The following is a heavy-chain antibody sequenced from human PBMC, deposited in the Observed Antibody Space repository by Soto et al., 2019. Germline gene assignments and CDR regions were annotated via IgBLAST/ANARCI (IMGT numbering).Heavy chain of an antibody. CDR2: IIPIFGTA. J-gene: IGHJ6*02. CDR3: ARGSPYYDFWSGYYYYYYYGMDV. CDR1: GGTFSSYA. V-gene: IGHV1-69*13. Sequence: SVKVSCKASGGTFSSYAISWVRQAPGQGLEWMGGIIPIFGTANYAQKFQGRVTITADESTSTAYMELSSLRSEDTAVYYCARGSPYYDFWSGYYYYYYYGMDVWGQGTTVTVSS. D-gene: IGHD3-3*01.